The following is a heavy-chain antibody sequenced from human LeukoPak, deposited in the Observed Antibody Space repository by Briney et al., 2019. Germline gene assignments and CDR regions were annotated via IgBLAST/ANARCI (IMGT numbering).Heavy chain of an antibody. D-gene: IGHD6-6*01. CDR1: GCTFTSYD. CDR2: MNPYNYKT. Sequence: AAVKVSCKASGCTFTSYDINWVRQATGQGLEWMGLMNPYNYKTGYALQFQGRLTITRNTSIRTAYMELSSLRSEDTAVYYCAREASGSSSSRVESSYYYYYMDVWGKGPTVTVSS. J-gene: IGHJ6*03. CDR3: AREASGSSSSRVESSYYYYYMDV. V-gene: IGHV1-8*03.